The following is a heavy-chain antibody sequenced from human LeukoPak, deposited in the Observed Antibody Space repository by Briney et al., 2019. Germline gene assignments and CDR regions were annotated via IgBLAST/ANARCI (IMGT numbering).Heavy chain of an antibody. CDR2: INTNTGNP. CDR1: GYTFTSYA. Sequence: GASVKVSCKASGYTFTSYAMIWVRQAPGQGLELMGWINTNTGNPTYAQGFTGRFVFSLDTSVSTAYLQISSLKAEDTAVYYCARDYTLTVGTTTYFQHWGQGTLVTVSS. V-gene: IGHV7-4-1*02. J-gene: IGHJ1*01. CDR3: ARDYTLTVGTTTYFQH. D-gene: IGHD1-26*01.